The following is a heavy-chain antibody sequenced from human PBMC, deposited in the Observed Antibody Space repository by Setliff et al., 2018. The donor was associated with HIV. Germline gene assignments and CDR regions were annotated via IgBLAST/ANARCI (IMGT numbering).Heavy chain of an antibody. D-gene: IGHD6-19*01. CDR3: ARLGSGWSDSYYYAMDV. V-gene: IGHV1-18*01. Sequence: ASVKVSCKASGYTFTTYGISWVRQAPGYGLEWMGWISPYNGHTNYAQNFQGRVTMTTDTSTSRAYMELRSLRSDDTAAYFCARLGSGWSDSYYYAMDVWGQGTTVTVSS. CDR1: GYTFTTYG. J-gene: IGHJ6*02. CDR2: ISPYNGHT.